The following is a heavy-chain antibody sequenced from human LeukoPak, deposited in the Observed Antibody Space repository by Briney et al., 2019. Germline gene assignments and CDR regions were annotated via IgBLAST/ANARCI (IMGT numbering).Heavy chain of an antibody. Sequence: SEILSLTCTVSGDSISSYYWSWIRQPPGKGLEWIGYIYDSGSTNYSPSLKSRVTISLDTSKNQFSLKLRSVTAADTALYYCARGNPVATTGTKGGWFDPWGPGTLVTVSS. J-gene: IGHJ5*02. D-gene: IGHD1-1*01. CDR3: ARGNPVATTGTKGGWFDP. CDR1: GDSISSYY. V-gene: IGHV4-59*01. CDR2: IYDSGST.